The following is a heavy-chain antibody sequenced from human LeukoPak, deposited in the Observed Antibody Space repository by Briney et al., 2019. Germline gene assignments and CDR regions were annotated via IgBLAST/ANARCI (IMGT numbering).Heavy chain of an antibody. Sequence: GGSLRLSCAASGFTFSSYAMHWVRQAPGKGLEWVAVISYDGSNKYYADSVKGRFTISRDNSKTSLYLQMNSLRAEDTAVYYCARDLSGVAGYTYGRGIDYWGQGTLVTVSS. V-gene: IGHV3-30*04. CDR3: ARDLSGVAGYTYGRGIDY. D-gene: IGHD5-18*01. CDR2: ISYDGSNK. J-gene: IGHJ4*02. CDR1: GFTFSSYA.